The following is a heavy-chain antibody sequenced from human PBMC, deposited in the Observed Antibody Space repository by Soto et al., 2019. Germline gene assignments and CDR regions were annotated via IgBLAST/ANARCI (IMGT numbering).Heavy chain of an antibody. CDR3: ARTPVVLRFLEWSPVDY. CDR2: ISSSSNYI. Sequence: GSLRLSCAASGFTFSSYSMNWVRQAPGKGLEWVSSISSSSNYIYYADSVKGRFTISRDNAKNSLYLQMNSLRAEDTAVYYCARTPVVLRFLEWSPVDYWGQGTLVTVSS. J-gene: IGHJ4*02. CDR1: GFTFSSYS. V-gene: IGHV3-21*01. D-gene: IGHD3-3*01.